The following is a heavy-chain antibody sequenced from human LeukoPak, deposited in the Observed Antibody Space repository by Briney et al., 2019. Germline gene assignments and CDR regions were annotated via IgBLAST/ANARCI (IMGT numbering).Heavy chain of an antibody. D-gene: IGHD3-16*02. CDR3: AAGGGIDGSEFDY. Sequence: SETLSLTCTVSSASISSGSYYWSWIRQPAVKGLEWIGRIYTSGSTNYNPSLKSRVTISLDTSKNQFSLKLSSVTAADTAVYYCAAGGGIDGSEFDYWGQGTLVTVSS. CDR1: SASISSGSYY. J-gene: IGHJ4*02. CDR2: IYTSGST. V-gene: IGHV4-61*02.